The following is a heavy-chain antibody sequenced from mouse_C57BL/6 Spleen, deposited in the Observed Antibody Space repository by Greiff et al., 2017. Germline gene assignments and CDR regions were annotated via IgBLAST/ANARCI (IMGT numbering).Heavy chain of an antibody. CDR2: ILPGSGST. Sequence: VQLQQSGAELMKPGASVKLSCKATGYTFPGYWIEWVKQRPGHGLEWIGEILPGSGSTNYNEKFKGKATFTADTSSNTAYMQLSSLTTEDSAIYYCARKRAVVVRRHWYFDDWGTGTTVTVSS. CDR3: ARKRAVVVRRHWYFDD. V-gene: IGHV1-9*01. J-gene: IGHJ1*03. CDR1: GYTFPGYW. D-gene: IGHD1-1*01.